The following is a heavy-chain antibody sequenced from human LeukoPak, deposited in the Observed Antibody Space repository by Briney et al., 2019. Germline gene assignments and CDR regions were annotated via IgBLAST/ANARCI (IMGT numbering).Heavy chain of an antibody. Sequence: GGSLRLSCAVSGITLSNYGMSWVRQAPGKGLEWVAGLSGSGGSTYYADSVKGRFSVSRDNSKNTLFLQMNSLRAEDTALYYCAKGSSGYFFDLWGQGTLVTVSS. J-gene: IGHJ4*02. CDR1: GITLSNYG. CDR2: LSGSGGST. CDR3: AKGSSGYFFDL. V-gene: IGHV3-23*01. D-gene: IGHD3-22*01.